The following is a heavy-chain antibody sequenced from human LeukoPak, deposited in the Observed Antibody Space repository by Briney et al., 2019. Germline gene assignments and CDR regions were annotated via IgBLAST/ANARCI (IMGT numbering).Heavy chain of an antibody. Sequence: PGGSLRLSCAASGFTVSSNYMSWVRQAPGKGLEWVSVIYSGGSTYYADSVKGRFTISRDNSKNTLYLQMNSLRAEDTAVYYCAKRRDGYNSDYYYFDYWGQGTLVTVSS. J-gene: IGHJ4*02. D-gene: IGHD5-24*01. CDR1: GFTVSSNY. CDR3: AKRRDGYNSDYYYFDY. CDR2: IYSGGST. V-gene: IGHV3-53*01.